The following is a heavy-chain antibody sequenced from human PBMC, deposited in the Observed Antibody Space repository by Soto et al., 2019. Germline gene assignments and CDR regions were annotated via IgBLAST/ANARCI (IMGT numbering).Heavy chain of an antibody. D-gene: IGHD2-2*01. J-gene: IGHJ6*02. CDR3: ANVHQFPFFLPHIYGMDV. V-gene: IGHV3-23*01. Sequence: GGSLRLSCAASGFTFSSYAMSWVRQAPGKGLEWVSAISGSGGSTYYADSVKGRFTISRDNSKNTLYLQMNSLRAEDTAVYYCANVHQFPFFLPHIYGMDVWGQGTTVTVSS. CDR1: GFTFSSYA. CDR2: ISGSGGST.